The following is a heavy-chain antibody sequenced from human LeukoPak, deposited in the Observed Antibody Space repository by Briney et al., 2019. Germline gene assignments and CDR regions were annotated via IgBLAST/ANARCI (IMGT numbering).Heavy chain of an antibody. Sequence: ETLSLTCTVSGGSISSNYWSWVRQAPGKGLQWVSAISGGGVAIYYADSVKGRFTISRDNSKNTLYLQMNSLRAEDTAVYYCAKDGFDYYDSSGYYYFNYWGQGTLVTVSS. CDR2: ISGGGVAI. CDR1: GGSISSNY. D-gene: IGHD3-22*01. J-gene: IGHJ4*02. CDR3: AKDGFDYYDSSGYYYFNY. V-gene: IGHV3-23*01.